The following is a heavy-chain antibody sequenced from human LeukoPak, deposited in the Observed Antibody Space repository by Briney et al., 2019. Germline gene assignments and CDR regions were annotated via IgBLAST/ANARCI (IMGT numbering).Heavy chain of an antibody. V-gene: IGHV1-8*01. J-gene: IGHJ4*02. CDR1: GYTFTSYD. D-gene: IGHD5-18*01. CDR2: MNPNSGNT. Sequence: ASVKVSCKASGYTFTSYDINWVRQATGQGLEWMGWMNPNSGNTGYAQKFPGRVTMTRNTSISTSYMELSSPRPEDTAAYYCARATSSRDHTAGYWGQGTLVTVSS. CDR3: ARATSSRDHTAGY.